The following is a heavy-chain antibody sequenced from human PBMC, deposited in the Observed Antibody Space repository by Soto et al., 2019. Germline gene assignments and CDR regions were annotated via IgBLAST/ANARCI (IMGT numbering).Heavy chain of an antibody. Sequence: EAQLLESGGGLVQPGGSLRLSCAASGFTFSSYAMSWVRQAPGKGLEWVSAISGRGESTNYADSVKGRFTISRDNSKNTLILPMNSLRAEDTAVYYCARWREQQLSRGYYGMDVWGQGTTVTVSS. CDR2: ISGRGEST. V-gene: IGHV3-23*01. D-gene: IGHD6-13*01. CDR1: GFTFSSYA. CDR3: ARWREQQLSRGYYGMDV. J-gene: IGHJ6*02.